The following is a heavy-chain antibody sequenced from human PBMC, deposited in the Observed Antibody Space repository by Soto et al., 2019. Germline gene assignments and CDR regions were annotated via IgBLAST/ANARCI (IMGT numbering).Heavy chain of an antibody. J-gene: IGHJ6*02. CDR1: GYSFTSYW. V-gene: IGHV5-51*01. Sequence: GESLKISCKGSGYSFTSYWIGWVRQMPGKGLEWMGIIYPGDSDTRYSPSFQGQVTISADKSISTAYLQWSSLKASDTAMYYWARQMVPPHYYYVMDVWGQGTTVTV. CDR3: ARQMVPPHYYYVMDV. D-gene: IGHD6-13*01. CDR2: IYPGDSDT.